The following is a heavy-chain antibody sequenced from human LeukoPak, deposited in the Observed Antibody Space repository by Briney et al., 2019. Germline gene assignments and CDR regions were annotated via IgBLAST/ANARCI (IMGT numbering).Heavy chain of an antibody. CDR3: ARRAGDYSHPYDY. Sequence: GGSLRLSCGASGFTFSSYAMSWVRQAPGKGLDWISTISGSAGSTYYADSVKGRFTISRDNSKNTLYLQMNSLRAEDTAVYYCARRAGDYSHPYDYWGQGTLVTVSS. J-gene: IGHJ4*02. V-gene: IGHV3-23*01. CDR2: ISGSAGST. CDR1: GFTFSSYA. D-gene: IGHD3-22*01.